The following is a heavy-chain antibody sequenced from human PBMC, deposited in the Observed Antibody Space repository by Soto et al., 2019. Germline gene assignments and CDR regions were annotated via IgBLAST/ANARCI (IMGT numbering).Heavy chain of an antibody. D-gene: IGHD6-6*01. Sequence: SETLSLTCTVSGGSISSYYWSWIRQPPGKGLEWIGYIYYSGSTNYNPSLKSRVTISVDTSKNQFSLKLSSVTAADTAVYYCARHVEYSSHGYYFDYWGQGTLVTVSS. V-gene: IGHV4-59*08. CDR3: ARHVEYSSHGYYFDY. CDR2: IYYSGST. J-gene: IGHJ4*02. CDR1: GGSISSYY.